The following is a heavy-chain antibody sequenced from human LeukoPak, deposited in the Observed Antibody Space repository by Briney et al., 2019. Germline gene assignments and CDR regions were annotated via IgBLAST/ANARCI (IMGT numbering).Heavy chain of an antibody. J-gene: IGHJ4*02. D-gene: IGHD3-10*01. CDR2: IIGGAGST. Sequence: GGSLRLSCAASGFSFSSDGMSWVRQAPGKGLEWVSGIIGGAGSTYYADSVKGRFTISRDNSKNTLYLQMNSLRVEDTAVYYCAKDRGIISDYWGQGTLVTVSS. V-gene: IGHV3-23*01. CDR1: GFSFSSDG. CDR3: AKDRGIISDY.